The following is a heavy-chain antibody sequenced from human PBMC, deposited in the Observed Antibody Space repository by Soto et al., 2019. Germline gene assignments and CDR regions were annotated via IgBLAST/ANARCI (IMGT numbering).Heavy chain of an antibody. D-gene: IGHD6-19*01. V-gene: IGHV3-30-3*01. Sequence: GGSLRLSCAASGFTFSSYAMHWVRQAPGKGLEWVAVISYDGSNKYYADSVKGRFTISRDNSKNTLYLQMNSLRAEDTAVYYCARDIISSGWEYYYYGMDVWGQGTTVTVSS. J-gene: IGHJ6*02. CDR2: ISYDGSNK. CDR3: ARDIISSGWEYYYYGMDV. CDR1: GFTFSSYA.